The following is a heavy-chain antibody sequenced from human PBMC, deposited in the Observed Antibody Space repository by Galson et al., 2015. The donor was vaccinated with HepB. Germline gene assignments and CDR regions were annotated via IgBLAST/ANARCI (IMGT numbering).Heavy chain of an antibody. CDR3: ATFEWLRSYDGNWFDP. CDR1: GFTFSSYG. J-gene: IGHJ5*02. V-gene: IGHV3-30*02. D-gene: IGHD5-12*01. Sequence: SLRLSCAASGFTFSSYGMHWVRQAPGKGLEWVAFIRYDGSNKYYADSVKGRFTISRDNSKNTLYLQMNSLRAEDTAVYYCATFEWLRSYDGNWFDPWGQGTLVTVSS. CDR2: IRYDGSNK.